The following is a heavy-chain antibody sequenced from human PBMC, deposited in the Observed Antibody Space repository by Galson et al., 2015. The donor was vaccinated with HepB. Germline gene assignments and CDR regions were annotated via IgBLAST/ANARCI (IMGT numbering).Heavy chain of an antibody. J-gene: IGHJ6*02. D-gene: IGHD6-19*01. CDR3: ARDDGAVAGTPTHYYYYGMDV. Sequence: ETLSLTCTVSGGSISSYYWSWIRQPPGKGLEWIGYIYYSGSTNYNPSLKSRVTISVDTSKNQFSLKLSSVTAADTAVYYCARDDGAVAGTPTHYYYYGMDVWGQGTTVTVSS. V-gene: IGHV4-59*01. CDR1: GGSISSYY. CDR2: IYYSGST.